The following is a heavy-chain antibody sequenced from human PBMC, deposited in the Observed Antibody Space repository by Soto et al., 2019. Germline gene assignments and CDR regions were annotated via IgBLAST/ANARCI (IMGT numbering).Heavy chain of an antibody. CDR3: ARAYGGNPALFDP. CDR2: IYTGGST. CDR1: GFTVSRDY. J-gene: IGHJ5*02. V-gene: IGHV3-53*01. D-gene: IGHD4-17*01. Sequence: EVQLVESGGGLIQPGGSLRLSCAASGFTVSRDYMSWVRQAPGKGLEWVSVIYTGGSTYCADSVKGRFTFSRDNSKNTLYLQMNSLRAEDTAVYYCARAYGGNPALFDPWGQGTLVTVSS.